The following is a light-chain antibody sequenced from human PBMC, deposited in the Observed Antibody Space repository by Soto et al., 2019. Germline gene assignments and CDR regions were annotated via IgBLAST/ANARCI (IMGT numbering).Light chain of an antibody. Sequence: QSALTQPASVSGSPGQSITISCTGTSSDVGGYNYVSWYQQHPGKAPKLMIYEVSNRPSGVSYRFSGSKSGNTASLTISGLQAEDEADYYCSSYTRNTTHYVFGTGTKLTVL. V-gene: IGLV2-14*01. J-gene: IGLJ1*01. CDR1: SSDVGGYNY. CDR3: SSYTRNTTHYV. CDR2: EVS.